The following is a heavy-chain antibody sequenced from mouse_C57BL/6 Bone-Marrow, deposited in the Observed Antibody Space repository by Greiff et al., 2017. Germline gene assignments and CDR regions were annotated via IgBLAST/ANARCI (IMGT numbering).Heavy chain of an antibody. Sequence: EVHLVESGGDLVKPGGSLTLSCAASGFTFSSYGLSWVRQTPDKRLEWVATISSGGSYTYYPDSVKGRFTISRDNAKNTLYLQMSSLKSEDTAMYYCAREGFDYWGQGTTLTVSS. CDR2: ISSGGSYT. V-gene: IGHV5-6*01. J-gene: IGHJ2*01. CDR3: AREGFDY. CDR1: GFTFSSYG.